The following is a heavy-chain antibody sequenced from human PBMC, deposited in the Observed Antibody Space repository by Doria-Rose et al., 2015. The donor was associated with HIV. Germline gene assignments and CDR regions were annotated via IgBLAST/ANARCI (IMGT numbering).Heavy chain of an antibody. J-gene: IGHJ4*02. V-gene: IGHV2-26*01. Sequence: QESGPVLVKPTETLTLTCTVFGVSLSSPGMGVSWIRQPPGKALEWLANIVSDDERSYKPSLKSRLTISRGTSKSQVVLTMTDMDPVDTATYYCARIKSSRWYHKYYFDFWGQGTLVIVSA. CDR1: GVSLSSPGMG. CDR3: ARIKSSRWYHKYYFDF. D-gene: IGHD6-13*01. CDR2: IVSDDER.